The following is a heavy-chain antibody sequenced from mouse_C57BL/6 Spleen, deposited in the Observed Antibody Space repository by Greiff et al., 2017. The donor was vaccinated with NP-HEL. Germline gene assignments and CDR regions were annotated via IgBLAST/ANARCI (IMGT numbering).Heavy chain of an antibody. D-gene: IGHD2-5*01. CDR2: IYPSDSET. J-gene: IGHJ4*01. V-gene: IGHV1-61*01. Sequence: QVQLQQPGAELVRPGSSVKLSCKASGYTFTSSWMDWVKQRPGQGLEWIGNIYPSDSETHYNQKFKDKATLTVDKSSSTAYMPLSSLTSEDSAVYYCARGGDYSNRYAMDYWGQGTSVTVSS. CDR3: ARGGDYSNRYAMDY. CDR1: GYTFTSSW.